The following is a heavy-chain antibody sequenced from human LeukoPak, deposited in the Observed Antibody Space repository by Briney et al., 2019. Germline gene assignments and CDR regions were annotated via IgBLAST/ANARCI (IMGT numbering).Heavy chain of an antibody. CDR3: ASWRIAVAGHY. CDR2: ISYDGSNT. CDR1: GFTFSSYA. D-gene: IGHD6-19*01. V-gene: IGHV3-30-3*01. J-gene: IGHJ4*02. Sequence: GRSLRLSCAASGFTFSSYAMHWVRQAPGKGLEWVAAISYDGSNTYYADSVKGRFTISRDNSKNTLYLQMNSLRAEDTAVYYCASWRIAVAGHYWGQGTLVTVSS.